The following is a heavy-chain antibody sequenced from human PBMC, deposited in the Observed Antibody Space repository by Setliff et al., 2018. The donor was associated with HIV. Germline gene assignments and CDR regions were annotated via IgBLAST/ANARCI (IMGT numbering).Heavy chain of an antibody. J-gene: IGHJ3*02. CDR3: AREDYYDSSGDAFDI. CDR2: IYTSGST. Sequence: SETLSLTCTVSGDSISSGSYYWSWIRQPAGKGLEWIGRIYTSGSTNYNPSLESRVTISLDTSKNQFSLKLSSVTAADTAVYYCAREDYYDSSGDAFDIWGQGTMITVSS. CDR1: GDSISSGSYY. D-gene: IGHD3-22*01. V-gene: IGHV4-61*02.